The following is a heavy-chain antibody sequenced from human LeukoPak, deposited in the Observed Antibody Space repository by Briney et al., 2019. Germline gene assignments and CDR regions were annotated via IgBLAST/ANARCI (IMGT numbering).Heavy chain of an antibody. D-gene: IGHD4/OR15-4a*01. Sequence: PSETLSLTCTVSGGSISSSSYYWGWIRQPPGKGLEWIGSIYYSGSTFYNPSLKSRVTISVDTSKNQFSLKLSSVTAADTALYYCARPLGGATLHAFDIWGQGTMVTVSS. CDR1: GGSISSSSYY. J-gene: IGHJ3*02. V-gene: IGHV4-39*01. CDR3: ARPLGGATLHAFDI. CDR2: IYYSGST.